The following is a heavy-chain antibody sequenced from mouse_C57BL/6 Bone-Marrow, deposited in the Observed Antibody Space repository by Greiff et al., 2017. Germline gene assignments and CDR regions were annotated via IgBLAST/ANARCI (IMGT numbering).Heavy chain of an antibody. CDR1: GFTFSSYA. CDR2: ISDGGSYT. J-gene: IGHJ2*01. CDR3: ARGDYGSSSFDY. V-gene: IGHV5-4*01. Sequence: VQLQESGGGLVKPGGSLKLSCAASGFTFSSYAMSWVRQTPEKRLEWVATISDGGSYTYYPDNVKGRFTISRDNAKNNLYLQMSHLKSEDTAMYYCARGDYGSSSFDYWGQGTTLTVSS. D-gene: IGHD1-1*01.